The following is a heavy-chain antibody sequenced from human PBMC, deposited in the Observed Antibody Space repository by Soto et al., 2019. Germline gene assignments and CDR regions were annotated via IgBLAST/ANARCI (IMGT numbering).Heavy chain of an antibody. D-gene: IGHD3-10*01. V-gene: IGHV4-34*01. CDR1: GGSFSGYY. J-gene: IGHJ4*02. CDR3: ARRRGDVLLWFGELLQRSYYFDY. CDR2: INHSAST. Sequence: SETLSLTCAVYGGSFSGYYWSWIRQPPGKGLEWIWEINHSASTNYNPSLKSRVTISVDTSKNQLSPRLSSVTAADTAVYYCARRRGDVLLWFGELLQRSYYFDYWGQGTLVTVSS.